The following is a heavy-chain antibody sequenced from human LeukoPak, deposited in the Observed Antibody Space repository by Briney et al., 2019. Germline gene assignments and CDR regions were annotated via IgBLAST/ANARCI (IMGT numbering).Heavy chain of an antibody. CDR2: IRSKANSYAT. D-gene: IGHD1-26*01. J-gene: IGHJ4*02. CDR1: GFTLSDYS. V-gene: IGHV3-73*01. Sequence: GGSLRLSCAASGFTLSDYSMNWVRQASGKGLEWVGRIRSKANSYATAYAASVKGRFTISRDDSKNTAYLQMNSLKTEDTAVYYCTRLVGATKDFDYWGQGTLVTVSS. CDR3: TRLVGATKDFDY.